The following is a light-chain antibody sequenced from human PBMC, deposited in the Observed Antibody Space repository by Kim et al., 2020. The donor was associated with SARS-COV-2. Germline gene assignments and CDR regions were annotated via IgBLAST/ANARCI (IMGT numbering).Light chain of an antibody. CDR1: NSDIGCHNF. J-gene: IGLJ3*02. Sequence: GQPITISCTGTNSDIGCHNFASWYQQYPGTAPQLLFYDFTRRASVISSRFSGSKSGNTASLTITGLQTEDEADYYCSSYTTSTTLVFGGGTQLTVL. CDR3: SSYTTSTTLV. V-gene: IGLV2-14*03. CDR2: DFT.